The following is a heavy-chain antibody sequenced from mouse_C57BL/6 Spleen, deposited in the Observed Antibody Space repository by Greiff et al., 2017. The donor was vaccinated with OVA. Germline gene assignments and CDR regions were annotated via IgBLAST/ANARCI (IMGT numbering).Heavy chain of an antibody. V-gene: IGHV1-15*01. J-gene: IGHJ3*01. CDR2: IDPETGGT. D-gene: IGHD4-1*01. CDR1: GYTFTDYE. CDR3: TRGKLAWFAY. Sequence: VQLQESGAELVRPGASVTLSCKASGYTFTDYEMHWVKQTPVHGLEWIGAIDPETGGTAYNQKFKGKAILTADKSSSTAYMELRSLTSEDSAVYSCTRGKLAWFAYWGQGTLVTVSA.